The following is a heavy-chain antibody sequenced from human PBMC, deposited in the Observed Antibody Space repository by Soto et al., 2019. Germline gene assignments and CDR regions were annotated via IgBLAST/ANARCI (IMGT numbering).Heavy chain of an antibody. CDR1: GFTFYSYG. CDR3: ARDRVAVAEDSYYYGMDV. Sequence: QPGGSLRLSCAASGFTFYSYGMHWVRQAPGKGLEWVAVIWYDGSNKQYADSVKGRFTISRDNSKNTLYLQMNSLRAEDTAVYYCARDRVAVAEDSYYYGMDVWGQGTTVTVSS. J-gene: IGHJ6*02. V-gene: IGHV3-33*01. D-gene: IGHD6-19*01. CDR2: IWYDGSNK.